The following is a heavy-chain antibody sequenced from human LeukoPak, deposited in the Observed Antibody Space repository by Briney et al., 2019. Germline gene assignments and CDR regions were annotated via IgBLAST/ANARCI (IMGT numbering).Heavy chain of an antibody. CDR2: IRYDGSNK. V-gene: IGHV3-30*02. D-gene: IGHD3-9*01. CDR3: ARDLVGSHTGYSSGAWDY. Sequence: GGSLRLSCAASGFTFSSYGMHWVRQAPGKGLEWVAFIRYDGSNKYYADSVKGRFTISRDNSKNTLYLQMNSLRAEDTAVYYCARDLVGSHTGYSSGAWDYWGQGTLVTVSS. CDR1: GFTFSSYG. J-gene: IGHJ4*02.